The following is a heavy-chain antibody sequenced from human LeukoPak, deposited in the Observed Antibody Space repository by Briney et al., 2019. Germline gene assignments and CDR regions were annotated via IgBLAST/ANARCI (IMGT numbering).Heavy chain of an antibody. CDR3: VRHQNYFDSTDYPKSHFDH. CDR2: IYYSGST. J-gene: IGHJ4*02. V-gene: IGHV4-34*01. D-gene: IGHD3-22*01. CDR1: GGSFSGYY. Sequence: NASETLSLTCAVYGGSFSGYYWSWIRQPPGKGLEWIGYIYYSGSTYYNPSLMSRVTISVDTSRNQFSLRLSSVTDADTAVYYCVRHQNYFDSTDYPKSHFDHWGQGTLVTVSS.